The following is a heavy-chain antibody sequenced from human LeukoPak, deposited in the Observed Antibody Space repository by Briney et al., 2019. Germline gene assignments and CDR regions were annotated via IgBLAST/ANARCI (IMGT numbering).Heavy chain of an antibody. CDR1: GLTFSRFG. CDR2: ISHDGSQR. D-gene: IGHD7-27*01. CDR3: AKGQNRTGGALAY. Sequence: PGGSLRLSCAASGLTFSRFGMHWVHQAPGKGLDWVALISHDGSQRYYTDSVRGRFTISRDNSKNTLYLQMDSLRAEDTAVYYCAKGQNRTGGALAYWGQGTLVTVSS. V-gene: IGHV3-30*18. J-gene: IGHJ4*02.